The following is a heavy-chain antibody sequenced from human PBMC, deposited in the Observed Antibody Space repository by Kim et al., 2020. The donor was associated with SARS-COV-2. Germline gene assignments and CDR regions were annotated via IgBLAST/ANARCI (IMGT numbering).Heavy chain of an antibody. CDR3: ARDAPAESSTSRYIYYYGMDV. V-gene: IGHV1-46*01. CDR1: GYTFTSYY. D-gene: IGHD2-2*01. J-gene: IGHJ6*02. Sequence: ASVKVSCKASGYTFTSYYMHWVRQAPGQGLEWMGIINPSGGSTSYAQKFQGRVTMTRDTSTSTVYMELSSLRSEDTAVYYCARDAPAESSTSRYIYYYGMDVWGQGTTVTVSS. CDR2: INPSGGST.